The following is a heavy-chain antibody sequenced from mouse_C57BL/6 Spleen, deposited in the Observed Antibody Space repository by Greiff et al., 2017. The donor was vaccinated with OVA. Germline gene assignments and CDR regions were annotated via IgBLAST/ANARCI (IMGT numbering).Heavy chain of an antibody. CDR2: IWGVGST. V-gene: IGHV2-6*01. Sequence: QVQLKESGPGLVAPSQSLSITCTVSGFSLTSYGVDWVRQSPGKGLEWLGVIWGVGSTNYNSALKSRLSISKDNSKSQVFLNMNSLQTDDTAMYYCAIIYYGNLYAMDYWGQGTSVTVSS. CDR3: AIIYYGNLYAMDY. J-gene: IGHJ4*01. D-gene: IGHD2-1*01. CDR1: GFSLTSYG.